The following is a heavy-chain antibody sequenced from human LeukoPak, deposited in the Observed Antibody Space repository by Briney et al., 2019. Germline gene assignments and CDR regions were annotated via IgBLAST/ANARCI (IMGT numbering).Heavy chain of an antibody. D-gene: IGHD3-22*01. J-gene: IGHJ1*01. CDR1: GFTFSDYY. Sequence: GGSLRLSCAASGFTFSDYYMSWIRQAPGKGLEWVSYISSNSSYTNYADSVKGRFTISRDNAKNSLYLQMNSLRAEDTAVYYCAKYYYDSSRYFQHWGQGTLVTVSS. CDR3: AKYYYDSSRYFQH. CDR2: ISSNSSYT. V-gene: IGHV3-11*03.